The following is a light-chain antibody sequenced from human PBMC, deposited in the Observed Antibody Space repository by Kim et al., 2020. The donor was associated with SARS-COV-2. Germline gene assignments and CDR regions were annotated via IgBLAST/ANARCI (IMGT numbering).Light chain of an antibody. J-gene: IGKJ2*01. V-gene: IGKV1-8*01. CDR3: QQYYSYPLYT. Sequence: AIRMTQSPSSFSASTGDRVTITCRASQGISSYLAWYQQKPGKAPKLLIYAASTLQSGVPSRFSGSGSGTDSTLTISCLQSEDFATYYCQQYYSYPLYTFGQGTKLEI. CDR1: QGISSY. CDR2: AAS.